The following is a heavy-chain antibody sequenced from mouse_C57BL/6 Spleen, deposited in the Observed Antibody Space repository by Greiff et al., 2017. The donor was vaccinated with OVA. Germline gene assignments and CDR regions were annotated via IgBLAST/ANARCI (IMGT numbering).Heavy chain of an antibody. V-gene: IGHV1-66*01. J-gene: IGHJ3*01. CDR1: GYSFTSYY. CDR3: ARWGDSAWFAY. Sequence: VHLVESGPELVKPGASVKISCKASGYSFTSYYIHWVKQRPGQGLEWIGWIYPGSGNTKYNEKFKGKATLTADTSSSTAYMQLSSLTSEDSAVYYCARWGDSAWFAYWGQGTLVTVSA. CDR2: IYPGSGNT.